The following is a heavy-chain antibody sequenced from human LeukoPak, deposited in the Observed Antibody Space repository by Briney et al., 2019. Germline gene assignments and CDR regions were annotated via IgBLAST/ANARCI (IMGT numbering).Heavy chain of an antibody. CDR3: AKGDVDSPMNFCD. V-gene: IGHV3-43*01. D-gene: IGHD5-12*01. J-gene: IGHJ4*02. Sequence: PGGSLRLSCAASGFIFDYFTMYWVRQVPGKSLEWVSLINWDGGSTYYADSVKGRFTISRYNSKNSLYLQMDSLTTEDTAFYYCAKGDVDSPMNFCDWGQGTLVTVSS. CDR1: GFIFDYFT. CDR2: INWDGGST.